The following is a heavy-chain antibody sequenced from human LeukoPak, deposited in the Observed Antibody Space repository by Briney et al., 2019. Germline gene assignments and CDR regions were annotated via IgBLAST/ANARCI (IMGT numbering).Heavy chain of an antibody. D-gene: IGHD3-10*01. CDR2: INPNSGDT. CDR3: ARDQSQCRANY. CDR1: GYTFTDYF. V-gene: IGHV1-2*02. J-gene: IGHJ4*02. Sequence: ASVKVSCKASGYTFTDYFLHWVRQAPGQGLEWMGWINPNSGDTKYAQKFQGRVTMTRDTSISTAYMDLSSLTSDDTALYYCARDQSQCRANYWGQGTRVTASS.